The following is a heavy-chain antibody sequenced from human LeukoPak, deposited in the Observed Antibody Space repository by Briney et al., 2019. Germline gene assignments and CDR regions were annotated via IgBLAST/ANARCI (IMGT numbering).Heavy chain of an antibody. CDR3: ATGLEYQLLFYFDY. CDR1: GYTLTELS. V-gene: IGHV1-24*01. CDR2: FDPEDGET. Sequence: ASVKVSCKVSGYTLTELSMHWVRRAPGKGLGWMGGFDPEDGETIYAQKFQGRVTMTEDTSTDTAYMELSSLRSEDTAVYYCATGLEYQLLFYFDYWGQGTLVTVSS. D-gene: IGHD2-2*01. J-gene: IGHJ4*02.